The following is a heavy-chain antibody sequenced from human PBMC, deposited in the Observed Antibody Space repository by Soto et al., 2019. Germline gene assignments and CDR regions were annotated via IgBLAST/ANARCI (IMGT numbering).Heavy chain of an antibody. CDR3: ARECPAPYYYYGMDV. CDR2: ISAYNGNT. Sequence: QVQLVQSGGEVKKPGASVKVSCKTSGYSFTTYGISWVRQAPGQGLEWMGWISAYNGNTNYAQKLQDRVTMTTDTSTSPDYVEWRSLRSYYTAVYYSARECPAPYYYYGMDVWGQGSTFTVSS. V-gene: IGHV1-18*01. J-gene: IGHJ6*02. CDR1: GYSFTTYG.